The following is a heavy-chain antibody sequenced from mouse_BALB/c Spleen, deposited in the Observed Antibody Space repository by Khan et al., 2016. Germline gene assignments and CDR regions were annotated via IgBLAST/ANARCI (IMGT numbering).Heavy chain of an antibody. CDR2: IYPGDGDT. Sequence: QVQLQQSGAELVRPGSSVKISCKASGYAFSSYWMNWVKQRPGQGLEWIGQIYPGDGDTNYNGKFKGKATLTADKSSSTAYMQLSSLTSEDSAVXFGGKLSGRREAMDDCGKGNSVTGS. CDR3: GKLSGRREAMDD. J-gene: IGHJ4*01. D-gene: IGHD4-1*01. CDR1: GYAFSSYW. V-gene: IGHV1-80*01.